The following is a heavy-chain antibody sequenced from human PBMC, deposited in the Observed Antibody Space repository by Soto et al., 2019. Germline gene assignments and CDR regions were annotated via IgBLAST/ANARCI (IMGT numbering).Heavy chain of an antibody. D-gene: IGHD1-20*01. Sequence: QPGGSLRLSCAASGFTFNAYAMHWVRQAPGKGLEWVAVISYDGSNKYYADSVKGRFTISRDDSKNTLYLQMNSLRAEDTALFYCAKGITGEDFDYWGQGTLVTVSS. CDR2: ISYDGSNK. CDR1: GFTFNAYA. V-gene: IGHV3-30*18. CDR3: AKGITGEDFDY. J-gene: IGHJ4*02.